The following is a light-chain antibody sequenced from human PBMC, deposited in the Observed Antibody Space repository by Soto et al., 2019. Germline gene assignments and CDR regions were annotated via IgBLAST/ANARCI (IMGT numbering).Light chain of an antibody. V-gene: IGLV4-69*01. CDR1: SGHSNYA. CDR3: QTWDTGISVV. CDR2: LNIDGSH. Sequence: QSVLTQSPSASASLGASVKLTCTLSSGHSNYAIAWHQQQPEKGPRYLMKLNIDGSHSKGDGIPDRFSGSSSGAERYLTISSLQSDDESDYYCQTWDTGISVVFGGGTKLTVL. J-gene: IGLJ2*01.